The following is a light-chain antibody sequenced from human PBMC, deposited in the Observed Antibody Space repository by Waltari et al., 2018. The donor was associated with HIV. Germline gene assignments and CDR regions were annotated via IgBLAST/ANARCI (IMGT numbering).Light chain of an antibody. CDR1: SGTIATTK. V-gene: IGLV6-57*01. J-gene: IGLJ2*01. CDR2: KDD. Sequence: NFMPTQPHSVSEPPGKKVTVSCNRSSGTIATTKVPGNPKRPGSSPTTVIYKDDQRPSGVPDRFSGSIDSSSNSASLTISGLRPEDEADYYCQSYDNENPVLFGGGTKLTVL. CDR3: QSYDNENPVL.